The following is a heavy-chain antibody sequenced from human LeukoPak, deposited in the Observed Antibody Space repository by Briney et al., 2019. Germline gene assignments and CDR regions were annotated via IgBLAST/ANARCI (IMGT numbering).Heavy chain of an antibody. CDR1: GFTFSSYA. CDR3: AKDPNGDYIGTFDM. V-gene: IGHV3-23*01. CDR2: ISGSGGHT. J-gene: IGHJ3*02. Sequence: GGSLRLSCAASGFTFSSYAMTWVRQAPGKGPEWVSSISGSGGHTQYAASVQGRFTISRDNSKNTLYLQMNSLRAEDTAVYYCAKDPNGDYIGTFDMWGQGTMVTVSS. D-gene: IGHD4-17*01.